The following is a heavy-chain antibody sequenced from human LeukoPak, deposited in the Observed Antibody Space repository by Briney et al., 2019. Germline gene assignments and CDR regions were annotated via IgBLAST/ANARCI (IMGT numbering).Heavy chain of an antibody. D-gene: IGHD1-14*01. Sequence: SETLSLTCIVSGGSISSDYWSWIRQPPGKGLEYIGFINYAGHTNYNPSLKSRVTISIDRSKNQIALELSSVTAADTAVYYCAREIVGGFNPGAYWGQGTLVTVSS. CDR2: INYAGHT. J-gene: IGHJ4*02. CDR3: AREIVGGFNPGAY. V-gene: IGHV4-59*12. CDR1: GGSISSDY.